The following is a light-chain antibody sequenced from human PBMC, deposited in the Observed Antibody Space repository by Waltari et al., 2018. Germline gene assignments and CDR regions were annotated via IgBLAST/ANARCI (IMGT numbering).Light chain of an antibody. CDR1: SNNVVNHV. CDR3: SAWDSGLTVWV. V-gene: IGLV10-54*04. J-gene: IGLJ3*02. Sequence: QAGLTLPPSVSTVLRQTATPTCTGHSNNVVNHVAACLLQHQGRTPKLVSHRTNTRPSGIEERFSASRSGNTASLTITELQREDEADYYCSAWDSGLTVWVFGGGTKLTVL. CDR2: RTN.